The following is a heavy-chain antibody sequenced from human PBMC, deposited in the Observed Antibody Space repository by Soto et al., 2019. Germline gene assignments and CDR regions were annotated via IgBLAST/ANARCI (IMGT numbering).Heavy chain of an antibody. Sequence: VQLVQSGAEVKKPGASVKVSCKASGYTFTSYAMHWVRQAPGQRLEWMGWINAGNGNTKYSQKFQGRVTITRDTSASTAYMELSSLRSEDTAVYYCARDLFGVVISHYYYGMDVWGQGTTVTVSS. V-gene: IGHV1-3*01. J-gene: IGHJ6*02. CDR2: INAGNGNT. CDR3: ARDLFGVVISHYYYGMDV. CDR1: GYTFTSYA. D-gene: IGHD3-3*01.